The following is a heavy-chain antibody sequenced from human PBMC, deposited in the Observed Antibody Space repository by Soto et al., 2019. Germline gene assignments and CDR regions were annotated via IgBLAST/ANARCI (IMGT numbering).Heavy chain of an antibody. V-gene: IGHV3-9*01. CDR3: AKISSSWYERNGMDV. CDR1: GFTFDDYA. Sequence: EVQLVESGGGLVQPGRSLRLSCAASGFTFDDYAMHWVRQAPGKGLEWVSGISWNSGSIGYADSVKGRFTISRDNAKNSLYLQMNSLRAEDTALYYCAKISSSWYERNGMDVWGQGTTVTVSS. CDR2: ISWNSGSI. J-gene: IGHJ6*02. D-gene: IGHD6-13*01.